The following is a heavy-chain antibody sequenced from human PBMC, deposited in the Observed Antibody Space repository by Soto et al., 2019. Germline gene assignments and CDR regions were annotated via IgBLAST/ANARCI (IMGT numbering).Heavy chain of an antibody. D-gene: IGHD3-10*01. V-gene: IGHV4-59*01. CDR3: ARGRRYDGSGSYSNFDY. CDR1: GGSISSYY. Sequence: QVQLQESGPGLVKPSETLSLTCTVSGGSISSYYWSWIRQPPGKGLEWIGYIYYSGSTNYNPSLKSRVTISVDTSKNQFSLKLSSVTAADTAVYYCARGRRYDGSGSYSNFDYWGQGTLVTVSS. CDR2: IYYSGST. J-gene: IGHJ4*02.